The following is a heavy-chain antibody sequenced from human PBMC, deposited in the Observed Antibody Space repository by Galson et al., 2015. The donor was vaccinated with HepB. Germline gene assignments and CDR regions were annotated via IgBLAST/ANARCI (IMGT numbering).Heavy chain of an antibody. Sequence: SLRLSCAASGFTFSYYAMSWVRQAPGKGLEWISAITPSGDNTYPADSMKGRFTISRDNSQNTLFLQMNSLRADDTATYFCAKVFPEKTGGWYRQALYYFDSWGQGTRVTVSS. CDR2: ITPSGDNT. D-gene: IGHD6-19*01. CDR3: AKVFPEKTGGWYRQALYYFDS. J-gene: IGHJ4*02. V-gene: IGHV3-23*01. CDR1: GFTFSYYA.